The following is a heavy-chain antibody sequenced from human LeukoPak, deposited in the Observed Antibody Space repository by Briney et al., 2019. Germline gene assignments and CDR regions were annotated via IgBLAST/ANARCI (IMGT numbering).Heavy chain of an antibody. CDR2: INPNSGGT. J-gene: IGHJ4*02. CDR3: ARDYDFWSGYYFFDY. Sequence: GASVKVSCKASGYTFTDYYLHWVRQAPGQGLEWMGWINPNSGGTNYAQKFQGRVTMTRDTSISTAYMELSRLRSDDTAVYYCARDYDFWSGYYFFDYWGQGTLVTVSS. D-gene: IGHD3-3*01. V-gene: IGHV1-2*02. CDR1: GYTFTDYY.